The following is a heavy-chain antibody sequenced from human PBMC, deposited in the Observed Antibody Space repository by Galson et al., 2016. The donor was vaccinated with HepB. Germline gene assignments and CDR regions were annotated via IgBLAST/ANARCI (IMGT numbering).Heavy chain of an antibody. CDR2: INHRGVT. V-gene: IGHV4-34*01. Sequence: SETLSLTCAVYGGSFSGVYWTWIRQSPEKGLEWIGEINHRGVTNCNPPLKSRVTISVDTSKNQFSLRLASVTAADTAVYYCAGGRLALPGTPVNWFDPWGQGTPVTVSS. D-gene: IGHD3-16*01. J-gene: IGHJ5*02. CDR3: AGGRLALPGTPVNWFDP. CDR1: GGSFSGVY.